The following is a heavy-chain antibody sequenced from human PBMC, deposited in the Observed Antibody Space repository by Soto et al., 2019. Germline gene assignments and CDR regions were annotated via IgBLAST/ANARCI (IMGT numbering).Heavy chain of an antibody. Sequence: EVQLVESGGGLVQPGGSLRLSRAASGFTFSDHYMEWVRQAPGKGLEWVGRIRHKADSYTTEYAASVKGRFTISRDDSKNSLYLQMDNLKTDDTAVYYCARLWDRWFDSWGQGTLVTVSS. V-gene: IGHV3-72*01. D-gene: IGHD1-26*01. CDR2: IRHKADSYTT. CDR1: GFTFSDHY. J-gene: IGHJ5*01. CDR3: ARLWDRWFDS.